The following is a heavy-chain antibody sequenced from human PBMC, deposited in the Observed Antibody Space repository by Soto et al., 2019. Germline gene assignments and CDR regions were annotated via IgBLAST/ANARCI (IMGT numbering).Heavy chain of an antibody. J-gene: IGHJ4*02. D-gene: IGHD1-26*01. Sequence: EVQLLESGGGLAQPGGSLRLPCAASGFPFRFYAMNWAGQAPGKGLEWVSVMIGAGTSWDYADSVRGRFTISRDNSKNTLYLQMNNLRTEDTAVYYCAKDLRPDGRYDLDSWGQGTLVTVSS. CDR3: AKDLRPDGRYDLDS. CDR1: GFPFRFYA. CDR2: MIGAGTSW. V-gene: IGHV3-23*01.